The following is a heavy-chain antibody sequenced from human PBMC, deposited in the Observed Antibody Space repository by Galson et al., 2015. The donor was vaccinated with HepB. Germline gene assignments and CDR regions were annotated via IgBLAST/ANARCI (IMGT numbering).Heavy chain of an antibody. D-gene: IGHD2-2*01. Sequence: SLRLSCAASGFTFSSYGMHWVRQAPGKGLEWVAVIWYDGSNKYYADSVKGRFTISRDNSKNTLYLQMNSLRAEDTAVYYCAREGYCSSTSCLNFDYWGQGTLVTVSS. CDR1: GFTFSSYG. CDR3: AREGYCSSTSCLNFDY. V-gene: IGHV3-33*01. J-gene: IGHJ4*02. CDR2: IWYDGSNK.